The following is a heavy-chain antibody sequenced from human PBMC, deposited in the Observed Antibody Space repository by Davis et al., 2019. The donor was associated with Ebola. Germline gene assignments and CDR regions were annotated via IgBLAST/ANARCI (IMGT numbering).Heavy chain of an antibody. CDR3: ARVGDHIWGSYFDY. V-gene: IGHV4-59*01. Sequence: PSETLSLTCTVSDGSISSDYWSWIRQPPGKGLEWMGYISSSGRSNYNPSLKSRVSMSIATSKNQFSLELRSVTAADTATYYCARVGDHIWGSYFDYWGQGTLVTVSS. CDR2: ISSSGRS. CDR1: DGSISSDY. D-gene: IGHD3-16*01. J-gene: IGHJ4*02.